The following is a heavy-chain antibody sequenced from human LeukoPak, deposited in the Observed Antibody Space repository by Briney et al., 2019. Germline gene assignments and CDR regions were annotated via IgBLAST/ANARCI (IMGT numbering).Heavy chain of an antibody. CDR2: IYYSGST. Sequence: SETLSLTCTVSVGSISSYYWSWIRQPPGKGLEWIGYIYYSGSTNYNPSLKSRVTISVDTSKNQFSLKLSTVTAADTAVYYCARGYYYGSGSYYSDAFDIWGQGTMVTVSS. J-gene: IGHJ3*02. V-gene: IGHV4-59*01. D-gene: IGHD3-10*01. CDR1: VGSISSYY. CDR3: ARGYYYGSGSYYSDAFDI.